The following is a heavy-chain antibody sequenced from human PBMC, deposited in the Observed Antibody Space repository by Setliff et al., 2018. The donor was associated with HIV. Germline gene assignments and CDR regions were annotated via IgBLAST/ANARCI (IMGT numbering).Heavy chain of an antibody. D-gene: IGHD3-10*01. V-gene: IGHV4-34*01. CDR2: INHSGDS. J-gene: IGHJ5*02. CDR3: AREGLILRGRYGWFDP. CDR1: NESFNGYY. Sequence: KPSETLSLTCAVYNESFNGYYWTWIRQTPDKGLEWIGEINHSGDSSYNPSLKSRVTLSVDTSKNQFSLKLTSVTAADTAVYYCAREGLILRGRYGWFDPWGQGTLVTAPQ.